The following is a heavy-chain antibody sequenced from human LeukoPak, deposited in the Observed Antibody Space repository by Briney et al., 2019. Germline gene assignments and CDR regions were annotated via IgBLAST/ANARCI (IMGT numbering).Heavy chain of an antibody. D-gene: IGHD3-22*01. J-gene: IGHJ4*02. CDR3: ARTYDSSGYYWYYFDY. CDR1: GYTFTGHY. CDR2: INPNSGGT. V-gene: IGHV1-2*02. Sequence: ASVKVSCKASGYTFTGHYMHWVRQAPGQGLEWMGWINPNSGGTNYAQKFQGRVTMTRDTSISTAYMELSRLRSDDTAVYYCARTYDSSGYYWYYFDYWGQGTLVTVSS.